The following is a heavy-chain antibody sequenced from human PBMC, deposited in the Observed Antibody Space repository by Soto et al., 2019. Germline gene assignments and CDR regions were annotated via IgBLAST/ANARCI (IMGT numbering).Heavy chain of an antibody. V-gene: IGHV4-4*02. Sequence: QVQLQESGPGLVKPSGTLSLTCAVFGGSISNSNWWTWVRQPPGKGLDWIGEIFHSGSTNYNSSLMGRVTRSVDKANNQCSLKLSSVTAADTAVYYCAHRPIVGAAIWGQGTLVTVSS. CDR1: GGSISNSNW. D-gene: IGHD1-26*01. CDR3: AHRPIVGAAI. J-gene: IGHJ4*02. CDR2: IFHSGST.